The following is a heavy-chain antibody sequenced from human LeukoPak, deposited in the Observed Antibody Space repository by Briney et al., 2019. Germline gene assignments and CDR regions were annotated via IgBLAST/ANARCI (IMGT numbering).Heavy chain of an antibody. D-gene: IGHD6-13*01. CDR1: GFTFSSYG. J-gene: IGHJ5*02. V-gene: IGHV3-33*06. CDR3: AKGSRAAAGTDWFDP. Sequence: GRSLRLSCAASGFTFSSYGMHWVRQAPGKGLEWVAVIWYDGSNKYYADSVKGRFTISRDNSKNTLYLQMNGLRAEDTAVYYCAKGSRAAAGTDWFDPWGQGTLVAVSS. CDR2: IWYDGSNK.